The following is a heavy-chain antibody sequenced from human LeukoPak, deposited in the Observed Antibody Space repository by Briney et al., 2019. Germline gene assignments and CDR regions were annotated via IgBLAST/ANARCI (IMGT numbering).Heavy chain of an antibody. Sequence: GRSLRLSCAASGFTFSSYAMHWVRQAPGKGLEWVAVIPYDGSNKYYADSVKGRFTISRDNSKNTLYLQMNSLRAEDTAVYYCARDLDIVATIVFDYWGQGTLVTVSS. J-gene: IGHJ4*02. CDR2: IPYDGSNK. CDR3: ARDLDIVATIVFDY. D-gene: IGHD5-12*01. V-gene: IGHV3-30*04. CDR1: GFTFSSYA.